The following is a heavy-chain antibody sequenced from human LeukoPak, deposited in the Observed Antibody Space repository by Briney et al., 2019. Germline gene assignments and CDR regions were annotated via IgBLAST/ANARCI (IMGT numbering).Heavy chain of an antibody. J-gene: IGHJ5*02. CDR1: GCPISSYY. V-gene: IGHV4-59*01. D-gene: IGHD6-19*01. CDR3: ARTGDSGWYRWFDP. Sequence: SETLSLTCTVSGCPISSYYWSWIRQPPGKGLEWIGYIYYSGSTTYNSSLKRRVTISVDTSKNQFSLKLSSVTAADTAVYYCARTGDSGWYRWFDPWGQGTLVTVSS. CDR2: IYYSGST.